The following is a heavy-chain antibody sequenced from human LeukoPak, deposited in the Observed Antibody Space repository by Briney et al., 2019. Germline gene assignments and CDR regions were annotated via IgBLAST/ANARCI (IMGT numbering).Heavy chain of an antibody. J-gene: IGHJ4*02. CDR1: GFTFSSYG. V-gene: IGHV3-33*01. CDR2: IWYDGSNK. D-gene: IGHD2-2*01. Sequence: GGSLRLSCAASGFTFSSYGMHWVRQAPGKGLEWVAVIWYDGSNKYYADSVKGRFTISRDNSKNTLYLQMNSLRAEDTAVYYCAREVDCSSTSCFIDYWGQGTPVTVSS. CDR3: AREVDCSSTSCFIDY.